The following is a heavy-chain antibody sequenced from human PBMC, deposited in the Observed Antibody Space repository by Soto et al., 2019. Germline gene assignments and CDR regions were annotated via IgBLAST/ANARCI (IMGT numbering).Heavy chain of an antibody. Sequence: SQTLSLTCAISGDSVSSKTAAWNWIRQSQSRGLEWLGRTYFRSKWYNDYAISVKSRITINPDTSKNQFSLLLNSVTPEDTAVYYCARVTFDHFVHWFDPWAQGTLVTVSS. CDR3: ARVTFDHFVHWFDP. J-gene: IGHJ5*02. CDR1: GDSVSSKTAA. V-gene: IGHV6-1*01. CDR2: TYFRSKWYN. D-gene: IGHD3-9*01.